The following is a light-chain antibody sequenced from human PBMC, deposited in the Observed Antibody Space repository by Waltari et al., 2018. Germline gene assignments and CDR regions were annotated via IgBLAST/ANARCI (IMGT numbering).Light chain of an antibody. CDR3: QQLKSYPLT. V-gene: IGKV1-16*01. CDR1: QGITNS. J-gene: IGKJ4*01. Sequence: DIQMTQSPSSLSVSVGDRVTITRRASQGITNSLAWFQKKPGEAPRSLIYAASTLQSGVPSRFSGSGSGTDFTLTISSLQPEDSATYYCQQLKSYPLTFGGGTKVEI. CDR2: AAS.